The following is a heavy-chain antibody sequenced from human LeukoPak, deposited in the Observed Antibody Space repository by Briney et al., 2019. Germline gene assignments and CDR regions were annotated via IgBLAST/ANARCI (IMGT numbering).Heavy chain of an antibody. Sequence: ASVKVSCKASGYTFTSYGISWVRQAPGQGLEWMGWISVYNGNKNYAQKLQGRVTMITDTSTSTAYMELRGLTSDDTAVYYCATAPPYYDILTDYSPFDYWGQGTLVTVSS. CDR2: ISVYNGNK. CDR1: GYTFTSYG. D-gene: IGHD3-9*01. CDR3: ATAPPYYDILTDYSPFDY. J-gene: IGHJ4*02. V-gene: IGHV1-18*01.